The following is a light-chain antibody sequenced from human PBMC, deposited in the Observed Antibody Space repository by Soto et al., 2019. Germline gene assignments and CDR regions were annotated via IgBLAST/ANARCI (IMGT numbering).Light chain of an antibody. J-gene: IGKJ1*01. Sequence: DTQMTQSPSSLSASVGDRVTITCRASLNIANYLNWYQQKPGKAPKLLIYAASSLQSGVPSRFSGGGSVTEFTLTITSLQPEDFATYFCQQSYSTPWTFGQGTKVDIK. CDR1: LNIANY. CDR2: AAS. CDR3: QQSYSTPWT. V-gene: IGKV1-39*01.